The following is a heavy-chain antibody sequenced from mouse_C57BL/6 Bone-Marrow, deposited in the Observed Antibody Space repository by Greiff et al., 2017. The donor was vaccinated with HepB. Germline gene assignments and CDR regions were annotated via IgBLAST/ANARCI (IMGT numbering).Heavy chain of an antibody. D-gene: IGHD2-4*01. Sequence: QVHVKQSGPGLVQPSQSLSITCTVSGFSLTSYGVHWVRQSPGKGLEWLGVIWSGGSTDYNAAFISRLSISKDNSKSQVFFKMNSLQADDTAIYYCASAIYYDLWFAYWGQGTLVTVSA. CDR2: IWSGGST. CDR3: ASAIYYDLWFAY. V-gene: IGHV2-2*01. CDR1: GFSLTSYG. J-gene: IGHJ3*01.